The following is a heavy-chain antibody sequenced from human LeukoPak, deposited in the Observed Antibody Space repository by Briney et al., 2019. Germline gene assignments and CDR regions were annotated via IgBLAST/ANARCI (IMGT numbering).Heavy chain of an antibody. J-gene: IGHJ4*02. CDR3: ATYTGGVLRYFGY. CDR2: IYSGGST. CDR1: GFTVSNNY. V-gene: IGHV3-66*01. Sequence: GGSLRLSCAASGFTVSNNYMSSVRQALGKGLEWVSVIYSGGSTYYADSVKGRFTTSRDNSKNTLYLQMNSLRAEDTAVYYCATYTGGVLRYFGYWGQGTLVTVSS. D-gene: IGHD3-9*01.